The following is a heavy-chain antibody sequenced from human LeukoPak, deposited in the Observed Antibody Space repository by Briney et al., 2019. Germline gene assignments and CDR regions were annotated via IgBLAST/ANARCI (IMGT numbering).Heavy chain of an antibody. CDR3: ARDGKGSGFVP. J-gene: IGHJ5*02. CDR1: GGSISSGFYY. D-gene: IGHD1-26*01. Sequence: NPSETLSLTCTVSGGSISSGFYYWSWIRQHPGKGLEWLGYIYYSGSTYYNPSLKSRVTISVDTSKNQFSLKLSSVTAADTAVYYCARDGKGSGFVPWGQGTLVTVSS. V-gene: IGHV4-31*03. CDR2: IYYSGST.